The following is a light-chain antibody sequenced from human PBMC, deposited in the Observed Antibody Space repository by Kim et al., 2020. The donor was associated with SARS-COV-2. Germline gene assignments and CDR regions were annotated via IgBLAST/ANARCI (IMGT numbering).Light chain of an antibody. J-gene: IGLJ2*01. CDR1: SSCVATCNR. V-gene: IGLV2-18*02. CDR3: SSYTSSNIVV. Sequence: GQSCTISCTGTSSCVATCNRVSWYPPSPGTAPKLIIYGVSNPPSGVPDRFAGSKSGNTAALTISGLQADDEANYYCSSYTSSNIVVFGGGTQLTVL. CDR2: GVS.